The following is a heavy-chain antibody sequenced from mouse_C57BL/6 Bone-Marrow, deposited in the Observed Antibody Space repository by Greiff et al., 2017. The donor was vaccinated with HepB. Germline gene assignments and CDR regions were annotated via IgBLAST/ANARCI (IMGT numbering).Heavy chain of an antibody. CDR3: TRSGSNYWVYAMDY. CDR2: IDPETGGT. V-gene: IGHV1-15*01. CDR1: GYTFTDYE. J-gene: IGHJ4*01. Sequence: QVQLQQSGAELVRPGASVTLSCKASGYTFTDYEMHWVKQTPVHGLEWIGAIDPETGGTAYNQKFKGKAILTADKSSSTAYMERRSLTSEDSAVYYCTRSGSNYWVYAMDYWGQGTSVTVSS. D-gene: IGHD2-5*01.